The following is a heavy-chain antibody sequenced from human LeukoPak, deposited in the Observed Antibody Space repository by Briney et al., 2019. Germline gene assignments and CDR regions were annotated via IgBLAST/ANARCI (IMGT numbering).Heavy chain of an antibody. V-gene: IGHV4-4*09. CDR2: IYTSGST. CDR1: GGSISSYY. J-gene: IGHJ6*03. CDR3: ARRGPSGYMDF. Sequence: SETLSLTCTVSGGSISSYYWSWIRQPPGKGLEWIGYIYTSGSTNYNPSLRSRVTISVDTSKNQFSLKLSSVTAADTAVYYGARRGPSGYMDFWGKGTTVTVSS.